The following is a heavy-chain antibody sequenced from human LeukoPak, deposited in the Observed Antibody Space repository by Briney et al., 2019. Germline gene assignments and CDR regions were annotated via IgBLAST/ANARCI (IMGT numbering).Heavy chain of an antibody. V-gene: IGHV3-48*03. CDR3: ASMTGYSSGWPDY. Sequence: GGSLRLSCAASGFTFSIYEMNWVRQAPGKGLEWVSYISSSGSTIYYADSVKGRFTMSRDNAKNLLYLQMNSLRAEDTAVYYCASMTGYSSGWPDYWGQGTLVTVSS. CDR1: GFTFSIYE. J-gene: IGHJ4*02. D-gene: IGHD6-19*01. CDR2: ISSSGSTI.